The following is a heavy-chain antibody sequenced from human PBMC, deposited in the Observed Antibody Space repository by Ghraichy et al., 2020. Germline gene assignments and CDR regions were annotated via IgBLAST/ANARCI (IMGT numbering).Heavy chain of an antibody. V-gene: IGHV3-33*01. CDR1: GLTFSRSG. CDR2: IWSDGSKK. Sequence: GGSLRLSCAVSGLTFSRSGMHWVRQAPGKGLEWVAFIWSDGSKKYYADSVEGRFTISRDNSKDTLYLQINSLRAEDTAVYYCARDKGTVAADNWGQGTLVAVSS. D-gene: IGHD6-19*01. J-gene: IGHJ4*02. CDR3: ARDKGTVAADN.